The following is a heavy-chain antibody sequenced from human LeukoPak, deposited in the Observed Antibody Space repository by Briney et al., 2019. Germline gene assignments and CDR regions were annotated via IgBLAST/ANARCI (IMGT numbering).Heavy chain of an antibody. D-gene: IGHD3-16*01. Sequence: ASVKVSCKASGYTFTSYGISWVRQAPGQGLEWMGWVSAYNGNTNYAQKLQGRVTMTTDTSTSTAYMELRSLRSDDTAVYYCARFGLGFIPTDYYYMDVWGKGTTVTVSS. V-gene: IGHV1-18*01. J-gene: IGHJ6*03. CDR1: GYTFTSYG. CDR3: ARFGLGFIPTDYYYMDV. CDR2: VSAYNGNT.